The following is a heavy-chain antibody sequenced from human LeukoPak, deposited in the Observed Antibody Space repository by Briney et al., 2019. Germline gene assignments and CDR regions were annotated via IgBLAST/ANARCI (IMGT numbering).Heavy chain of an antibody. Sequence: KPSETLSLTCTVSGGSISSYYWSWIRQPAGKGLEWIGRIYTSGSTNYNPSLKSRVTMSVDTSKNQFSLKLSSVTAADTAVYYCARDRASGRYDFWSGYSWFDPWGQGTLVTVSS. V-gene: IGHV4-4*07. J-gene: IGHJ5*02. CDR1: GGSISSYY. D-gene: IGHD3-3*01. CDR3: ARDRASGRYDFWSGYSWFDP. CDR2: IYTSGST.